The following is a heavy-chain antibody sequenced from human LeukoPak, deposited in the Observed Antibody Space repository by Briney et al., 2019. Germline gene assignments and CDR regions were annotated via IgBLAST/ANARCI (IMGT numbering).Heavy chain of an antibody. V-gene: IGHV4-59*01. Sequence: PSETLSLTCTVSGGSISSYYWSWIRQPPGKGLEWIGYIYYSGSTNYNPSLKSRVTISVDTSKNQFSLKLSSVTAADTAVYYCARDSYYDSSGHLRKYNWFDPWGQGTLVTVSS. J-gene: IGHJ5*02. D-gene: IGHD3-22*01. CDR2: IYYSGST. CDR3: ARDSYYDSSGHLRKYNWFDP. CDR1: GGSISSYY.